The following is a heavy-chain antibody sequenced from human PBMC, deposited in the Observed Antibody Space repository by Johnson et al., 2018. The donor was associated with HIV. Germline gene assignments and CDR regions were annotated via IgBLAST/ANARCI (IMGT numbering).Heavy chain of an antibody. Sequence: VQLVESGGGLVQPGGSLRLSCVVSGFTFSDYAVHWVRQAPVKGLEWVSGISGSGASTYYADSVKGRFTISRDNSKSTKYLQMNSLRADDTAVYYCAKIARRCSGGSCYTTSDAFDIWGQGTMVTVSS. CDR2: ISGSGAST. V-gene: IGHV3-23*04. D-gene: IGHD2-15*01. CDR1: GFTFSDYA. J-gene: IGHJ3*02. CDR3: AKIARRCSGGSCYTTSDAFDI.